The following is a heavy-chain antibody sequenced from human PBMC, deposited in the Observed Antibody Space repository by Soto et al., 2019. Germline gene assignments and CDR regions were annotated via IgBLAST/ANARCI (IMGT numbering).Heavy chain of an antibody. Sequence: KQSQTLSLPCAISGDRVSSNSAAWNWIRQSPSRGLEWLGRTYYRSKWYNDYAVSVKSRITINPDTSKNQFSLQLNSVTPEDTAVYYCARFGLASSIAVAGTTPLYYFDYWGQGTLVTVSS. V-gene: IGHV6-1*01. CDR2: TYYRSKWYN. D-gene: IGHD6-19*01. CDR1: GDRVSSNSAA. J-gene: IGHJ4*02. CDR3: ARFGLASSIAVAGTTPLYYFDY.